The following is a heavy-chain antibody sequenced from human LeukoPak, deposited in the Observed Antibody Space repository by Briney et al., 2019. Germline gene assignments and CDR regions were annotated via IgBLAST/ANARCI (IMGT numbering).Heavy chain of an antibody. J-gene: IGHJ4*01. CDR3: ARDLGGSTGAPWYYFDY. V-gene: IGHV1-2*02. D-gene: IGHD2-2*01. Sequence: GASVKVSCKASGYTFTDCYFHWVRQVPGQGLECMGWINPNTGGTNYPQKFQGRVTMTRDTSISTAYMELTSLRSDDTAVYYCARDLGGSTGAPWYYFDYWGQGTLVTVSS. CDR1: GYTFTDCY. CDR2: INPNTGGT.